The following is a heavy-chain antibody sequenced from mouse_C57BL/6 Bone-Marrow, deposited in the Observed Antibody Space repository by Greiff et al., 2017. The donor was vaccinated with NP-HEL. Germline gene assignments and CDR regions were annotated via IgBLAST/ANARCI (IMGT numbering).Heavy chain of an antibody. D-gene: IGHD2-12*01. Sequence: EVHLVESGGGLVKPGGSLKLSCAASGFTFSDYGMHWVRQAPEKGLEWVAYISSGSSTIYYADTVKGRFTISRDNAKNTLFLQMTSLRSEDTAMYYCARQDPYYSTWFAYWGQGTLVTVSA. CDR3: ARQDPYYSTWFAY. CDR1: GFTFSDYG. V-gene: IGHV5-17*01. J-gene: IGHJ3*01. CDR2: ISSGSSTI.